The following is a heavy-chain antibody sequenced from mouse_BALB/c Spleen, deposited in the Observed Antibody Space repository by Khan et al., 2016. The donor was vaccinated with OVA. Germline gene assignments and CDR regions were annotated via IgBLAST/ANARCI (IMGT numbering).Heavy chain of an antibody. CDR1: GYTFTSSW. D-gene: IGHD1-1*01. Sequence: DLVKPGASVKLSCKASGYTFTSSWINWIKQRPGQGLEWIGRIGPGSSNAYYNDMFKDKATLTVEPSSNTAYIQLSSLSSEDSAVYCGAMENYYSRSCYAIDYWGQGTSVTVSA. CDR2: IGPGSSNA. J-gene: IGHJ4*01. CDR3: AMENYYSRSCYAIDY. V-gene: IGHV1S41*01.